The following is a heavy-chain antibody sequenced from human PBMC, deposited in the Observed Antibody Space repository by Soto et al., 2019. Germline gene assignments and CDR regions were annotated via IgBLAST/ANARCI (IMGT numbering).Heavy chain of an antibody. Sequence: EVQLVESGGGLIQPGGSLRLSCAASGFTVSRNYMSWVRQAPGKGLEWVSVIYSGGSTYYADSVKGRFTISTDHSKNTLYLQRNSLRAEDTAVYYCARERETSCGGDCYSGDWYFDLWCRGTLVTVSS. D-gene: IGHD2-21*02. V-gene: IGHV3-53*01. CDR3: ARERETSCGGDCYSGDWYFDL. CDR2: IYSGGST. J-gene: IGHJ2*01. CDR1: GFTVSRNY.